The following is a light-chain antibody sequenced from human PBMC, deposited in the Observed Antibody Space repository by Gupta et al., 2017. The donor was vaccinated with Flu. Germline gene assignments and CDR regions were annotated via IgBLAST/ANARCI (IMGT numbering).Light chain of an antibody. CDR3: HVWDSGSEHDV. J-gene: IGLJ1*01. Sequence: GFYLGGKSVHWYQQKPGQAPVMVVYDDTDRPSGIPERFSGSNSGNSATLTITGVEAEDEADYYCHVWDSGSEHDVCGTGTKVTVI. V-gene: IGLV3-21*02. CDR2: DDT. CDR1: YLGGKS.